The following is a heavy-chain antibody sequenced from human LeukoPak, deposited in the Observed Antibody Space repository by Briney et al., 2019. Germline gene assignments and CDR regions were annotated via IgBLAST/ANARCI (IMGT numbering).Heavy chain of an antibody. D-gene: IGHD6-13*01. CDR3: AAGGAAGNWFDP. Sequence: GASVKVSCKVSGYTLTELSMHWVRQAPGKGLEWMGGFDPEDGETIYAQKFQGRVTMTEDTSTDTAYTELSSLRSEDTAVYYCAAGGAAGNWFDPWGQGTXXXXS. J-gene: IGHJ5*02. CDR1: GYTLTELS. V-gene: IGHV1-24*01. CDR2: FDPEDGET.